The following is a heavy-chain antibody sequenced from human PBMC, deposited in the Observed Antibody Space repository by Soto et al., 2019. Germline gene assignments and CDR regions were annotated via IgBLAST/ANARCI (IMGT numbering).Heavy chain of an antibody. CDR1: GFSFSDYY. CDR3: AREGSGSSYEWFDY. CDR2: ISSRSGTI. Sequence: GGSLRLSCAASGFSFSDYYMTWIRQAPGQGLEWVSYISSRSGTIFYADSVKGRFTLSRDNSKNSMYLQMNSLRAEDTAVYYCAREGSGSSYEWFDYWGQGTLLTVSS. V-gene: IGHV3-11*04. J-gene: IGHJ4*02. D-gene: IGHD6-13*01.